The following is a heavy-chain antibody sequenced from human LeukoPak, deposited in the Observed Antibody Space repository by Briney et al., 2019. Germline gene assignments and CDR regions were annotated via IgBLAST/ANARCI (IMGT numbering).Heavy chain of an antibody. J-gene: IGHJ4*02. V-gene: IGHV3-9*03. D-gene: IGHD1-1*01. Sequence: GRSLRLSCAASGFTFDDYAMHWVRQAPGKGLEWVSGISWNSGSIGYADSVKGRFTISRDNAKNSLYLQMNSLRAEDMALYYCAKEGDWNDALDYWGQGTLVTVPS. CDR2: ISWNSGSI. CDR3: AKEGDWNDALDY. CDR1: GFTFDDYA.